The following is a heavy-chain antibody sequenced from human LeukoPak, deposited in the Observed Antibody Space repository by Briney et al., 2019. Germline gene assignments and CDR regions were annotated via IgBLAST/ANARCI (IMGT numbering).Heavy chain of an antibody. D-gene: IGHD3-3*01. CDR1: GYTFTSYG. CDR2: ISAYNGNT. V-gene: IGHV1-18*01. J-gene: IGHJ4*02. Sequence: GGSVKVSCKASGYTFTSYGISWVRQAPGQGREWMGWISAYNGNTNYAQKLQGRVTMTPDTSTSTAYMELRSLRSDDTAVYYCARVAGYDFWSGQLDYWGQGTLATVSS. CDR3: ARVAGYDFWSGQLDY.